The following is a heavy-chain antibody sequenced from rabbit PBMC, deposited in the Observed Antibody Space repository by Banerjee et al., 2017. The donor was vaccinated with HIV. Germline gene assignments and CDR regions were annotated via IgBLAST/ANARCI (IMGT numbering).Heavy chain of an antibody. D-gene: IGHD1-1*01. V-gene: IGHV1S43*01. J-gene: IGHJ4*01. Sequence: QQQLVESGGGLVQPEGSLTLTCTASGFSFSSTYYMCWVRQAPGKGLELISCIYTDSDGTWYASWVNGRFTITRSTSLNTVTLQMPSLTAADTATYFCARGDTGSRHSPFNLWGPGTLVTVS. CDR1: GFSFSSTYY. CDR2: IYTDSDGT. CDR3: ARGDTGSRHSPFNL.